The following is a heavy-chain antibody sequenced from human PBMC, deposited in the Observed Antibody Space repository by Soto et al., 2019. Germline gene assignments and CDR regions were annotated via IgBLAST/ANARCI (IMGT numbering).Heavy chain of an antibody. D-gene: IGHD6-13*01. CDR1: GGSFSGYF. Sequence: SETLSLTCAVYGGSFSGYFWSWIRQPPGKGLEWIGEINHSGSTNYNPSLKSRVTISVDTSKNQFSLKLSSVTAADTAVYYCARGSGIAAAGTGYYFDYWGQGTLVTVSS. J-gene: IGHJ4*02. CDR3: ARGSGIAAAGTGYYFDY. CDR2: INHSGST. V-gene: IGHV4-34*01.